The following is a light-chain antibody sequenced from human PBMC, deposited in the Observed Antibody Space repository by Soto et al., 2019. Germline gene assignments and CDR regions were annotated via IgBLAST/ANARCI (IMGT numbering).Light chain of an antibody. CDR2: GAS. CDR3: QQYGSSLWT. CDR1: QSVSRSY. V-gene: IGKV3-20*01. Sequence: EIVLTQSPGTLSLSPGERATLSCRASQSVSRSYLAWYQQKPGQAPRLLIYGASSRATGIPDRFSGSGSGTDFTLTISRLEPEDFAVYYCQQYGSSLWTFDQGTKVDI. J-gene: IGKJ1*01.